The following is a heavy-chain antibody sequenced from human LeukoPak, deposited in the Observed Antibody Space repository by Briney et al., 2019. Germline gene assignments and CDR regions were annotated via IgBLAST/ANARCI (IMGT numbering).Heavy chain of an antibody. CDR3: ARDRTTFGEFDY. V-gene: IGHV3-53*01. J-gene: IGHJ4*02. Sequence: GGSLRLSCAASGFSVSGNYMSWVRQAPGKGLEWVSVIYIGGNTYYADSVKGRFTISRDNSKNRLYLQMNSLSAEDTAVYYCARDRTTFGEFDYWGQGTLVTVSS. CDR1: GFSVSGNY. D-gene: IGHD3-10*01. CDR2: IYIGGNT.